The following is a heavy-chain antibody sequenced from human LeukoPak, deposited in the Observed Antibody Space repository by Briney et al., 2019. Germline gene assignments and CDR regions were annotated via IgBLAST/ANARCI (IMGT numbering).Heavy chain of an antibody. V-gene: IGHV4-59*01. D-gene: IGHD3-10*01. Sequence: SETLSLTCTVSGGSISSYYWSWIRQPPGKGLEWIGYIYYSGSTNYNPSLKSRVTISVDTSKNQFSLKLSSVTAADTAVYYCGRHYYGSSQIDYWGQGTLVTVSS. CDR3: GRHYYGSSQIDY. J-gene: IGHJ4*02. CDR1: GGSISSYY. CDR2: IYYSGST.